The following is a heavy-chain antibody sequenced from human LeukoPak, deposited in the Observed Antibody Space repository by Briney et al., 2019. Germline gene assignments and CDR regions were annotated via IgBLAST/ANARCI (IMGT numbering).Heavy chain of an antibody. J-gene: IGHJ4*02. V-gene: IGHV3-74*01. Sequence: ASETLSLTCGVSGGSVTSTNWWTWVRQAPGKGLVWVSRINSDGSSTNYADSVKGRFTISRDNSKNTLYLQMNSLRAEDTAVYYCAREAGYSYGYTFDFWGQGTLVTVSS. CDR1: GGSVTSTNW. CDR3: AREAGYSYGYTFDF. CDR2: INSDGSST. D-gene: IGHD5-18*01.